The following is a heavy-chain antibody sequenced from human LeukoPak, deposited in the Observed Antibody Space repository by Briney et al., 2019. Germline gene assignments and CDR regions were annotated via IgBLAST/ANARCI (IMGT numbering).Heavy chain of an antibody. V-gene: IGHV5-51*01. CDR1: GYSFTSYW. CDR2: IYPANSDT. Sequence: GESLKISCKASGYSFTSYWIGWVRQMSGKGLEWMAIIYPANSDTRYSPSFQSQVTISADKSISTAYLQWSSLKASDTAMYYCARPACSSTSCYLYFQHWGQGTLVTVSS. D-gene: IGHD2-2*01. CDR3: ARPACSSTSCYLYFQH. J-gene: IGHJ1*01.